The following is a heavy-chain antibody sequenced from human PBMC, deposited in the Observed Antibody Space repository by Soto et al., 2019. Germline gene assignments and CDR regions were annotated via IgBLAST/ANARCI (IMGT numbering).Heavy chain of an antibody. Sequence: GGALRVSCSASGLTLSSYAMHWVRQAPGRGLEWVAVISYDGSNKYYADSVKGRFTISRDNSKNTLYLQMNSLRAEDTAVYYCARDPSYYDFWSGYYTDGAAFDYWGQGTLVPVSS. D-gene: IGHD3-3*01. V-gene: IGHV3-30-3*01. CDR2: ISYDGSNK. J-gene: IGHJ4*02. CDR1: GLTLSSYA. CDR3: ARDPSYYDFWSGYYTDGAAFDY.